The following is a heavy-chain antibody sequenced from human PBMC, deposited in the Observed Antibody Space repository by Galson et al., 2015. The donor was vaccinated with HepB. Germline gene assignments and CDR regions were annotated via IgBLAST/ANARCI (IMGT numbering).Heavy chain of an antibody. CDR1: GFSFSNHG. Sequence: SLRLSCAASGFSFSNHGMHWVRQAPGKGLEWVAVISYDGSKRNYVDSVKGRFTISRDNSKNTLYVQMNSLRPGDTAVYYCATYDFWSGADAFDIWGQGTLVTVSS. J-gene: IGHJ3*02. CDR3: ATYDFWSGADAFDI. V-gene: IGHV3-30*03. CDR2: ISYDGSKR. D-gene: IGHD3-3*01.